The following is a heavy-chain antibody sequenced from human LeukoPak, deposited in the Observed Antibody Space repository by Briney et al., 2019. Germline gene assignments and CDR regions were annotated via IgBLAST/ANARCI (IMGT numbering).Heavy chain of an antibody. J-gene: IGHJ4*02. V-gene: IGHV4-39*01. CDR2: IYYSGST. CDR3: ARADXXXXXAAGDYFDY. CDR1: GGSISSSSYY. D-gene: IGHD2-2*01. Sequence: SETLSLTCTVSGGSISSSSYYWGWIRQPPGKGLEWIGSIYYSGSTYYNPSLKSRVTISVDPSKNQFSLKLSSVTAADTAVYYCARADXXXXXAAGDYFDYWGQGTLVT.